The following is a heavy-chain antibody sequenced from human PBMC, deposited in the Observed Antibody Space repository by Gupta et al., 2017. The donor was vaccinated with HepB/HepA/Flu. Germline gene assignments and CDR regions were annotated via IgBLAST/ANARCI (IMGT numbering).Heavy chain of an antibody. Sequence: QVQLVESGGGVVQPGRSLRLSCAASGFTFSSYAMHWVRQAPGKGLEWVAVISYDGSNKYYADSVKGRFTISRDNSKNTLYLQMNSLRAEDTAVYYCARAQAGIQLWTRGYFDYWGQGTLVTVSS. CDR3: ARAQAGIQLWTRGYFDY. J-gene: IGHJ4*02. D-gene: IGHD5-18*01. CDR2: ISYDGSNK. V-gene: IGHV3-30-3*01. CDR1: GFTFSSYA.